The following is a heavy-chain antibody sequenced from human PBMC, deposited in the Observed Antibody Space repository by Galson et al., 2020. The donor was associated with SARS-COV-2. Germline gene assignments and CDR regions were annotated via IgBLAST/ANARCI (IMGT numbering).Heavy chain of an antibody. CDR2: ISAYNGNT. CDR1: GYTFTSYG. Sequence: ASVKVSCKASGYTFTSYGISWVRQAPGQGLEWMGWISAYNGNTNYAQKPQGRATMTTDTSTSTAYMELRSLRSDDTAVYYCARGHYDILTGLQGLSYYYYMDVWGKGTTVTVSS. J-gene: IGHJ6*03. D-gene: IGHD3-9*01. CDR3: ARGHYDILTGLQGLSYYYYMDV. V-gene: IGHV1-18*01.